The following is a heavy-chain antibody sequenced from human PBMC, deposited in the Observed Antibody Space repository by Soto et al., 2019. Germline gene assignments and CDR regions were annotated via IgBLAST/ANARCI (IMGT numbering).Heavy chain of an antibody. J-gene: IGHJ4*02. V-gene: IGHV4-39*07. Sequence: TSETLSLTCTVSGGSISSGGYYWSWIRQPPGKGLEWIGEINHSGSTNYNPSLKSRVTISVDTSKNQFSLKLSSVTAADTAVYYCARAERRYCSGGSCYFLGYYFDYWGQGTLVTVSS. CDR2: INHSGST. CDR3: ARAERRYCSGGSCYFLGYYFDY. D-gene: IGHD2-15*01. CDR1: GGSISSGGYY.